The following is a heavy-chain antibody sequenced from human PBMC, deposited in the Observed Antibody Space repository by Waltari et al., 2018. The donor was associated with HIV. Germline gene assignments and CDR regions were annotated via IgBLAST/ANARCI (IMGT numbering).Heavy chain of an antibody. V-gene: IGHV3-74*01. CDR1: GFTCSRYW. CDR3: ARGLSLGDRYRIDYFHY. D-gene: IGHD4-17*01. J-gene: IGHJ4*02. Sequence: EVQLVESGGGLVQPGGSLRLSCAASGFTCSRYWMHGVRQAPGKGLGWVSRINSEGSNTDYADSVSGRITISRDNAKNTLYLEMNSLRAEDTAVYYCARGLSLGDRYRIDYFHYWSQGALVTVSS. CDR2: INSEGSNT.